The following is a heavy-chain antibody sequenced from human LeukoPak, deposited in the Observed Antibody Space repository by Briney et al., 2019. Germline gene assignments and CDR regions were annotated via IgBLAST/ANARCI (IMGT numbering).Heavy chain of an antibody. Sequence: GGSLRLSCAASGFTFSSYSMNWVRQAPGKGLEWVSSISSSSSYIYYADSVKGRFTISRDNAKNSLYLQMNSLRAEDTAVYYCAREYDTNDDGSSWYGMDVWGQGTTVTVSS. V-gene: IGHV3-21*01. J-gene: IGHJ6*02. CDR1: GFTFSSYS. D-gene: IGHD6-13*01. CDR3: AREYDTNDDGSSWYGMDV. CDR2: ISSSSSYI.